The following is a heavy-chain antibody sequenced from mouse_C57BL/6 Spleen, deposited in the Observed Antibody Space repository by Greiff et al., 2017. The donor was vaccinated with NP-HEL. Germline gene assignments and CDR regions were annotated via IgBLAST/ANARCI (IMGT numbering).Heavy chain of an antibody. CDR2: ISDGGSYT. Sequence: EVQGVESGGGLVKPGGSLKLSCAASGFTFSSYAMSWVRQTPEKRLEWVATISDGGSYTYYPDNVKGRFTISRDNAQNNLYLQMSHLKSEDTAMCYCAREGDYYGSSYDAWFAYWGQGTLVTVSA. CDR3: AREGDYYGSSYDAWFAY. CDR1: GFTFSSYA. D-gene: IGHD1-1*01. V-gene: IGHV5-4*01. J-gene: IGHJ3*01.